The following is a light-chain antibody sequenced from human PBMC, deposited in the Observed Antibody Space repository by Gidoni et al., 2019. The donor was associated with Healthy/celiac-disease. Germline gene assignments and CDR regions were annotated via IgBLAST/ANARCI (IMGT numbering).Light chain of an antibody. CDR2: QDS. Sequence: SHALTQPPSVSVSPGQTASITCSGENLGDNYASWYQQKPGQAPVLVIYQDSNRPSGIPERFSGSNSGNTATLTISGLQAMDEADYYCQAWDSSTTVVFGGGTKLTVL. J-gene: IGLJ2*01. CDR1: NLGDNY. V-gene: IGLV3-1*01. CDR3: QAWDSSTTVV.